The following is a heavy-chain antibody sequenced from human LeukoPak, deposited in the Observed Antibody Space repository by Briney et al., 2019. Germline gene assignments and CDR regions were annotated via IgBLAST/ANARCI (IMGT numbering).Heavy chain of an antibody. CDR3: ARVGSGWAYYYYYYMDV. CDR2: MNPNSGNT. Sequence: ASVKVSCKASGYTFTSYDINWVRQATGQGLEWMGWMNPNSGNTGYAQKFQGRVTMTRNTSISTDYMELSSLRSEDTAVYYCARVGSGWAYYYYYYMDVWGKGTTVTVSS. V-gene: IGHV1-8*01. D-gene: IGHD6-19*01. J-gene: IGHJ6*03. CDR1: GYTFTSYD.